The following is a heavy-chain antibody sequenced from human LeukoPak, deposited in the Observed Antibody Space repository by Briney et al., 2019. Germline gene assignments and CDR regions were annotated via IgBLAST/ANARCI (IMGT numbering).Heavy chain of an antibody. J-gene: IGHJ4*02. Sequence: AASVKVSCKASGGTFSSYAISWVRQAPGQGLEWMGGIIPIFGTANYAQKFQGRVTITADESTSTACMELSSLRSEDTAVYYCATHMVRGVSTHFDYWGQGTLVTVPS. CDR3: ATHMVRGVSTHFDY. D-gene: IGHD3-10*01. CDR1: GGTFSSYA. CDR2: IIPIFGTA. V-gene: IGHV1-69*13.